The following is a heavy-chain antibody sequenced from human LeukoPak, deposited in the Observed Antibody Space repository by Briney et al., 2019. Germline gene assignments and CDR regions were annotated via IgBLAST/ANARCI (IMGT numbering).Heavy chain of an antibody. J-gene: IGHJ3*02. V-gene: IGHV3-23*01. CDR3: AKDPDPRYCSSTSCSPI. Sequence: GSLRLSCAASGFIFSSYAMSWVRQAPGKGLEWVSGISSSGGSTYYADSVKGRFTISRDNSRNTLYLQVNSLRAEDTAVYYCAKDPDPRYCSSTSCSPIWGQGTMVTVSS. D-gene: IGHD2-2*01. CDR2: ISSSGGST. CDR1: GFIFSSYA.